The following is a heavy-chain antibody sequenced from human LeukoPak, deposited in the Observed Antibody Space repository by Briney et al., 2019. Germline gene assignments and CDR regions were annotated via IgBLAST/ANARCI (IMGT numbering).Heavy chain of an antibody. CDR1: GGSISSYY. CDR3: ARVMTTVTTGAHWFDP. Sequence: SETLSLTXTVSGGSISSYYWSWIRQAPGKGLEWIGYIYYSGSTNYNPSLKSRVTISVDTSKNQFSLKLSSVTAADTAVYYCARVMTTVTTGAHWFDPWGQGTLVTVSS. V-gene: IGHV4-59*01. D-gene: IGHD4-17*01. J-gene: IGHJ5*02. CDR2: IYYSGST.